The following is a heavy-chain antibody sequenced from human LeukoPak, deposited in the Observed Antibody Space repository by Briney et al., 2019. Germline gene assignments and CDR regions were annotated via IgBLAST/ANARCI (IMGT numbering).Heavy chain of an antibody. CDR1: GYSISSGYY. Sequence: SETLSLTCTVSGYSISSGYYWGWIRQPPGKGLEWIGSIYHSGSTYYNPSLKSRVTISVDTSKNQFSLKLSSVTAADTAVYYCARVRYYYDSSGYYYFDYWGQGTLVTVSS. CDR3: ARVRYYYDSSGYYYFDY. V-gene: IGHV4-38-2*02. D-gene: IGHD3-22*01. J-gene: IGHJ4*02. CDR2: IYHSGST.